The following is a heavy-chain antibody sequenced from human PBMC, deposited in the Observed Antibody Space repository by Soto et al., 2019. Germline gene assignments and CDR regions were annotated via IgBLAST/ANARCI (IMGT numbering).Heavy chain of an antibody. CDR2: INAGNGNT. CDR3: ARSDGPLGDY. CDR1: GYTFTSYA. J-gene: IGHJ4*02. V-gene: IGHV1-3*01. Sequence: QVQLLQSGSEGKKPGASVKVSGNASGYTFTSYAMHWVRQAPGQRLEWMGWINAGNGNTKYSQKFQGRVTITRDTSASTAYMELSSLRSEDTAVYYCARSDGPLGDYWGQGTLVTVSS. D-gene: IGHD4-17*01.